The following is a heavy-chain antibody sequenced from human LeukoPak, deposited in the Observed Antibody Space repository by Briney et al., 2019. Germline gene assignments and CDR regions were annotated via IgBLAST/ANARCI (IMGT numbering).Heavy chain of an antibody. V-gene: IGHV3-21*01. CDR3: ARERGYSGYDKGGFDY. D-gene: IGHD5-12*01. J-gene: IGHJ4*02. CDR2: ISSSSSYI. CDR1: GFTFSSYS. Sequence: GGSLRLSCAASGFTFSSYSMNWVRQAPGKGLEWVSSISSSSSYIYYADSVKGRFTISGDNAKNSLYLQMNSLRAEDTAVYYCARERGYSGYDKGGFDYWGQGTLVTVSS.